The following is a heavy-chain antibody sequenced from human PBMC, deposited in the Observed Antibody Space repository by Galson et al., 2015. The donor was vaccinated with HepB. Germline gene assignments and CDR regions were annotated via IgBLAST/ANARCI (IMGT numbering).Heavy chain of an antibody. CDR2: ISWNSDNI. CDR1: GFTFDDSA. Sequence: SLRLSCAASGFTFDDSAVHWVRQAPGKGLEWVSGISWNSDNIDYADSVKGRFTTSRDNAKNSLYLQMNSLRAEDTALYYCAKESGWDLRYYFAYWGQGTQVTVSA. CDR3: AKESGWDLRYYFAY. J-gene: IGHJ4*02. V-gene: IGHV3-9*01. D-gene: IGHD4-23*01.